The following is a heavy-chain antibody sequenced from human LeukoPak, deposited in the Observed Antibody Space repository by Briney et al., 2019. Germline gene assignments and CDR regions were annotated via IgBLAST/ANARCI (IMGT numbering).Heavy chain of an antibody. Sequence: SETLSLTCAVSGGSISSGGYSWNWIRQPPGKGLGWIGYIYQSESTYYNPSLKSRVTISVDRSKNQFSLKLSSVTAADTAVYYCARGDTTMGLYYWGQGTLVTVSS. CDR1: GGSISSGGYS. J-gene: IGHJ4*02. CDR3: ARGDTTMGLYY. CDR2: IYQSEST. D-gene: IGHD5-18*01. V-gene: IGHV4-30-2*01.